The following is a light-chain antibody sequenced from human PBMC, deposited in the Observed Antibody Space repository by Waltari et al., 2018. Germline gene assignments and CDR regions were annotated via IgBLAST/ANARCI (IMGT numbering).Light chain of an antibody. V-gene: IGKV1-5*03. CDR2: KAS. J-gene: IGKJ4*01. CDR1: HSISKW. CDR3: QQYNSYSLLS. Sequence: DIQMTQSPSTLSGSVGDRVIFSCRASHSISKWLAWYQQKPGKAPKLLIYKASTLESGVPSRFSGSGSGTEFTLTISSLQPEDFATYYCQQYNSYSLLSFGGGTKVEIK.